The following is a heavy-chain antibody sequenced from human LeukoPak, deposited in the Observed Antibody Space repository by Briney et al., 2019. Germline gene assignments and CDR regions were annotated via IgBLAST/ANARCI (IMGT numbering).Heavy chain of an antibody. D-gene: IGHD1-26*01. Sequence: GGSLRLSCAASGFTFSSYWMTWVRQAPGKGLEWVANIKQDGSEKYYEDSVKGRFTISRDNAKNSLYLQMNSLRAEDTAVCYCYSLLNDMDVWGQGTSVTVSS. J-gene: IGHJ6*02. CDR1: GFTFSSYW. CDR3: YSLLNDMDV. CDR2: IKQDGSEK. V-gene: IGHV3-7*01.